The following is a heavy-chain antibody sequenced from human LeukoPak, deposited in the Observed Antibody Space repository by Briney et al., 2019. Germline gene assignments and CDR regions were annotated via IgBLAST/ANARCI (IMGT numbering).Heavy chain of an antibody. CDR1: RFTFSSYG. Sequence: GGSLRLSCAVSRFTFSSYGIHWVRQAPGKGLEWVALISFDGSNKYYADSVKGRFTISRDSSKNTLYLQMNSLRPEGTAVYYCATSGDYVADYWGQGTLVTVSS. V-gene: IGHV3-30*03. CDR2: ISFDGSNK. CDR3: ATSGDYVADY. J-gene: IGHJ4*02. D-gene: IGHD4-17*01.